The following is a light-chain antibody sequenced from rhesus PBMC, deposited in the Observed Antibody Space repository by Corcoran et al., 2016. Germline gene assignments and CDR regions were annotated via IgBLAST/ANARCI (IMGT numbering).Light chain of an antibody. CDR1: QDISSF. Sequence: DIQLTQSPSSLSASVGDRVTITCRASQDISSFLAWYQQQPGKTPKLLITDASNLQSGVPSRFSGSGSGTDFTLTISRLQPEDFAVYYCQQRKTYPLTFGGVTRVEIK. J-gene: IGKJ4*01. CDR2: DAS. V-gene: IGKV1-38*01. CDR3: QQRKTYPLT.